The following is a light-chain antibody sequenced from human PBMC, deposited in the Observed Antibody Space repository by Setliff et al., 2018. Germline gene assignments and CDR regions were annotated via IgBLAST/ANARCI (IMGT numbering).Light chain of an antibody. Sequence: QSVPTQPPSASGTPGQRVTISCSGSSSNIGSNTVNWYQQLPGTAPKLLIYRNNQRPSGVPDRFSGSKSGTSASLAISGLQSEDEADYYCAAWDDSLNGCVFGTGTKGTVL. CDR2: RNN. CDR1: SSNIGSNT. V-gene: IGLV1-44*01. CDR3: AAWDDSLNGCV. J-gene: IGLJ1*01.